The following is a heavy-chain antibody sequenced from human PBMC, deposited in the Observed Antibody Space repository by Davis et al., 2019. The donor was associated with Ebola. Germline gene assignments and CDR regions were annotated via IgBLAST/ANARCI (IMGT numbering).Heavy chain of an antibody. CDR3: ARKIVRRWAFDS. CDR1: GFTFSSYM. CDR2: ISSSSTYI. Sequence: GGSLRLSCAASGFTFSSYMMNWVRQASGKGLEWVSSISSSSTYIFYADSLKGRFTISRDNAKNSLYLQMNSLTAEDTAVYFCARKIVRRWAFDSWGQGTMVTVSS. D-gene: IGHD4-23*01. V-gene: IGHV3-21*04. J-gene: IGHJ3*02.